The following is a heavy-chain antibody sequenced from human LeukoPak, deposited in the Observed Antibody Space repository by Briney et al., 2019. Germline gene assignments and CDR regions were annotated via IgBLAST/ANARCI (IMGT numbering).Heavy chain of an antibody. Sequence: PSETLSLTCAVYGGSFSGYYWSWIRQPPGKGLEWIGEINHSGSTNYNPSLKSRVTISVDTSKNQFSLKLSSVTAADTAVYYCAGRVARYYYGETYYYYYYMDVWGKGTTVTISS. V-gene: IGHV4-34*01. CDR1: GGSFSGYY. J-gene: IGHJ6*03. D-gene: IGHD4-17*01. CDR3: AGRVARYYYGETYYYYYYMDV. CDR2: INHSGST.